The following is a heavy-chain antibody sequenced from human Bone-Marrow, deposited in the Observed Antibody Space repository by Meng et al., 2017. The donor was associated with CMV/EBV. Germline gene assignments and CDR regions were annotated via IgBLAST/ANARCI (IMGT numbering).Heavy chain of an antibody. V-gene: IGHV1-18*01. D-gene: IGHD2-2*01. CDR1: GYTFTSYG. CDR2: ISAYNGNT. CDR3: ARDRSSYCSSTSCYLEGSY. J-gene: IGHJ4*02. Sequence: ASVKVSCKASGYTFTSYGISWVRQAPGQGLEWMGWISAYNGNTNYAQKLQGRVTMTTDTSTSTAYMELRSLRSDDTAVYYCARDRSSYCSSTSCYLEGSYWAQGPL.